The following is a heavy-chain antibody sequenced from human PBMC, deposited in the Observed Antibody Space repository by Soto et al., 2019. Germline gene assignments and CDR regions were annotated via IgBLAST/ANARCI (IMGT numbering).Heavy chain of an antibody. Sequence: QVQLQESGPGLVKPSQTLSLTCTVSGGSISSGGYYWSWIRQHPGKGLEWIGYIYYSGSTYYNPSLKSRVTISVDTSKNQFSLKLSSVTAADTAVYYCARDGRYFDGRYYYGMDVWGQGTTVTVSS. D-gene: IGHD3-9*01. V-gene: IGHV4-31*03. CDR3: ARDGRYFDGRYYYGMDV. CDR2: IYYSGST. J-gene: IGHJ6*02. CDR1: GGSISSGGYY.